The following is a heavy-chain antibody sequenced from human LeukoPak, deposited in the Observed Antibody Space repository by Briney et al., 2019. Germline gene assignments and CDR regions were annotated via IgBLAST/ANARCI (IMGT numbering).Heavy chain of an antibody. CDR2: IYDSGKT. J-gene: IGHJ4*02. D-gene: IGHD3-16*01. Sequence: SETLSLTCTVSGDSISSYYWSWIRQPPGKGLEWIGYIYDSGKTNYNASLISRVTISVDTSKNQFSLKLTSVTPADTAVYYCARGGGSLDYWGQGTLVTVSS. CDR3: ARGGGSLDY. V-gene: IGHV4-59*01. CDR1: GDSISSYY.